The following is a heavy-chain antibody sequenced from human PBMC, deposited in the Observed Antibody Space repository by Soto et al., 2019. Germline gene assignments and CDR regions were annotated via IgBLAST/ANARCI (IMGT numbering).Heavy chain of an antibody. Sequence: EVQLVESGGGLVKPGGSLRLSCAASGFTFSSYSMNWVRQAPGKGLEWVSSISSSSSYIYYAVSVKGRFTISRDNAKNSLHLQMNSLRAEDTAVYYCARDRGGDLKAFWGQGTMVTVSS. CDR1: GFTFSSYS. D-gene: IGHD3-10*01. V-gene: IGHV3-21*01. J-gene: IGHJ3*01. CDR2: ISSSSSYI. CDR3: ARDRGGDLKAF.